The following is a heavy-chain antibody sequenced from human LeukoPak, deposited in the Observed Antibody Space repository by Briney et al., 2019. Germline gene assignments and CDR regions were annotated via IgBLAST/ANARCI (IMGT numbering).Heavy chain of an antibody. Sequence: SETLSLTCAVSNYSITSGYFWGWIRQPPGKGLEWIASIYHSGTTYYNPSLRNRVTLFVDTSKDQFSLKLTSLTAADTAVYYCARDGVFHDSDGYSFDYWGQGTLVTVSS. CDR2: IYHSGTT. J-gene: IGHJ4*02. CDR3: ARDGVFHDSDGYSFDY. D-gene: IGHD3-22*01. CDR1: NYSITSGYF. V-gene: IGHV4-38-2*02.